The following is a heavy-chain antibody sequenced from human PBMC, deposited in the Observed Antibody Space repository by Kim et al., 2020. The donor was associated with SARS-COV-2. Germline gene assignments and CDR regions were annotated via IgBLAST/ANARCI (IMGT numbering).Heavy chain of an antibody. CDR1: GYTLTELS. V-gene: IGHV1-24*01. J-gene: IGHJ6*02. CDR2: FDPEDGET. D-gene: IGHD5-12*01. CDR3: ATGPIYSGYDYEGSYYYGMDV. Sequence: ASVKVSCKVSGYTLTELSMHWVRQAPGKGLEWMGGFDPEDGETIYAQKFQGRVTMTEDTSTDTAYMELSSLRSEDTAVYYCATGPIYSGYDYEGSYYYGMDVWGQGTTVTVSS.